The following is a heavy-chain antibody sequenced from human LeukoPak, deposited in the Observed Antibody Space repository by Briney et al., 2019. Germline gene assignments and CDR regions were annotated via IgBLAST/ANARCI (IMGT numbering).Heavy chain of an antibody. CDR1: GGSINTPNYY. CDR3: ASISGYGYYYYYYMDV. V-gene: IGHV4-39*07. Sequence: PSETLSLTCTVSGGSINTPNYYWGWIRQTPGKGLEWIGNIFYSGGTYYSPSLTSRVTISLDTSRNQFSLKLSSVTAADTAVYYCASISGYGYYYYYYMDVWGKGTTVTVSS. J-gene: IGHJ6*03. D-gene: IGHD5-12*01. CDR2: IFYSGGT.